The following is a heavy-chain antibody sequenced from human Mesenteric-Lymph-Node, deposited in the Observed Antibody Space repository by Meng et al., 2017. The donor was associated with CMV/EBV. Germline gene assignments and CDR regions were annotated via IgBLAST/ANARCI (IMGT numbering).Heavy chain of an antibody. J-gene: IGHJ3*02. V-gene: IGHV1-69*02. CDR3: ARARRTTDAFDI. CDR1: GGTFSSYT. CDR2: IIPILGIA. D-gene: IGHD1-1*01. Sequence: GGSLRLSCKASGGTFSSYTISWVRQAPGQGLEWMGRIIPILGIANYAQKFQGRVTITADKSTSTAYMELSSLRSEDTAVYYCARARRTTDAFDIWGQGTMVTVSS.